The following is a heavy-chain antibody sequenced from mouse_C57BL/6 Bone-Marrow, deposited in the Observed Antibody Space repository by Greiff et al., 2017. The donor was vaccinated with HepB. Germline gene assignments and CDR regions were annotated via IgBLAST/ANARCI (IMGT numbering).Heavy chain of an antibody. V-gene: IGHV1-81*01. Sequence: VKLVESGAELARPGASVKLSCKASGYTFTSYGISWVKQRTGQGLEWIGEIYPRSGNTYYNEKFKGKATLTADKSSSTAYMELRSLTSEDSAVYFCARPSYSNYDWYFDVWGTGTTVTVSS. CDR3: ARPSYSNYDWYFDV. J-gene: IGHJ1*03. CDR2: IYPRSGNT. D-gene: IGHD2-5*01. CDR1: GYTFTSYG.